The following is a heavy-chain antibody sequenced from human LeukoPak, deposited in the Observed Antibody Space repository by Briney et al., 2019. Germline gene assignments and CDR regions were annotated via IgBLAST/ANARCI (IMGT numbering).Heavy chain of an antibody. D-gene: IGHD2-2*01. Sequence: SSETLSLTCTVSGGSISSYYWSWIRQPPGKGLEYIGYIYFSGNTNSNPSLNSRVTISVETSKNKFSLKLSSVNAEDTAVYNGAIQGSGASLEYYFDLWGRGTLVTVSS. CDR2: IYFSGNT. CDR3: AIQGSGASLEYYFDL. J-gene: IGHJ2*01. V-gene: IGHV4-59*08. CDR1: GGSISSYY.